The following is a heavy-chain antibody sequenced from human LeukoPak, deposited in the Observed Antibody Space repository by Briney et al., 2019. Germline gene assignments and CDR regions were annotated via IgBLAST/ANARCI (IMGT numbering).Heavy chain of an antibody. Sequence: GGSLRLSCTASGFTFGDYAMSWVRQAPGKGLEWVGFIRSKAYGGTTECTASVKGRFTISRDDSKSIAYLQMNSLKTEDTAVYYCTRDQYYDILTGYPGPFDYWGQGTLVTVSS. CDR3: TRDQYYDILTGYPGPFDY. J-gene: IGHJ4*02. CDR1: GFTFGDYA. D-gene: IGHD3-9*01. CDR2: IRSKAYGGTT. V-gene: IGHV3-49*04.